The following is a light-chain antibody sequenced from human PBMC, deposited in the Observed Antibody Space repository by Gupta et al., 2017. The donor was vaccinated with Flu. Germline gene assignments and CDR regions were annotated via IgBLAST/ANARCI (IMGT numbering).Light chain of an antibody. CDR2: GAS. CDR1: QSVSSSY. V-gene: IGKV3-20*01. CDR3: QQYGSSTWT. J-gene: IGKJ1*01. Sequence: GTLSLSPGERATLSCRASQSVSSSYLAWYQQKPGQAPRFLIYGASSRATGIPDRFSGSGSGTDFTLTISRLEPEDFAVYYCQQYGSSTWTFGQGTKVEIK.